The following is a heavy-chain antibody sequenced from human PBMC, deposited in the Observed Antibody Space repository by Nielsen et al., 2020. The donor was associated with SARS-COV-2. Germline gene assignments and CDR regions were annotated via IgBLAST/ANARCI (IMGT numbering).Heavy chain of an antibody. Sequence: SETLSLTCTVSGGSVSSGSYYWSWIRQPPGKGLEWIGYIYYSGSTNYNPSLKSRVTISVDTSKNQFSLKLSSVTAADTAVYYCARDGRSGYYNWFDPWGQGTLVTVSS. J-gene: IGHJ5*02. CDR3: ARDGRSGYYNWFDP. V-gene: IGHV4-61*01. CDR2: IYYSGST. CDR1: GGSVSSGSYY. D-gene: IGHD3-3*01.